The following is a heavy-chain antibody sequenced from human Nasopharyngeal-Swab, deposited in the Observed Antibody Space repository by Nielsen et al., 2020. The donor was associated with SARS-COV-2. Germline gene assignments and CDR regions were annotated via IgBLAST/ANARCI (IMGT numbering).Heavy chain of an antibody. CDR3: ASCLGDAFDI. J-gene: IGHJ3*02. CDR2: IYYSGSA. V-gene: IGHV4-39*01. Sequence: WIRQPPGKGLEWIGSIYYSGSAYCNPSLKSRVTISVDTSKIQFSLKLISVTAADTAVYYCASCLGDAFDIWGQGTMVTVSS.